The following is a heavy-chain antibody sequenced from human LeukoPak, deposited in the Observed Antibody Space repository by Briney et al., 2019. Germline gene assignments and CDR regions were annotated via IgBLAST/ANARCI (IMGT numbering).Heavy chain of an antibody. Sequence: TSETLSLTCTVSGGSISSSSYYWGWIRQPPGKGLEWIGSIYYSGSTYYNPSLKSRVTISVDTSKNQFSLKLSSVTAADTAVYYCARVGDYFYYYMDVWGKGTTVTVSS. V-gene: IGHV4-39*01. CDR2: IYYSGST. D-gene: IGHD3-3*01. CDR1: GGSISSSSYY. CDR3: ARVGDYFYYYMDV. J-gene: IGHJ6*03.